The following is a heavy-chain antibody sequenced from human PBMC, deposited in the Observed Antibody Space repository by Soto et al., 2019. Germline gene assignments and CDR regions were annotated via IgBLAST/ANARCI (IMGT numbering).Heavy chain of an antibody. CDR3: ARYFRGSGRYFFDY. J-gene: IGHJ4*02. CDR1: GFTFISSF. D-gene: IGHD6-19*01. Sequence: EVQLVESGGGLVPPGGSMRLSCVASGFTFISSFMGWFRQAPVKGLEWVANINQDGGGTYYVDSVEGRFTISRDNAKDSLYLQMNSLRGEDTAVYYCARYFRGSGRYFFDYWGQGTLVTVSS. CDR2: INQDGGGT. V-gene: IGHV3-7*03.